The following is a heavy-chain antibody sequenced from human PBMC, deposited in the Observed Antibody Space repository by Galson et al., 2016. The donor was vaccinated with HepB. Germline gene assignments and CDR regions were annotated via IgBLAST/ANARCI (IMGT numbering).Heavy chain of an antibody. CDR3: ATVRTVFAVVLERLDY. D-gene: IGHD3-3*01. Sequence: SLRLSCAASGFTFSDYYMTWIRQTPGKGLEWLADISSDGSSKHYADPVKGRFLIPRDNANNSLSLQMNRLRAEDTAVYYCATVRTVFAVVLERLDYWGLGTLVTVSS. V-gene: IGHV3-11*01. CDR1: GFTFSDYY. J-gene: IGHJ4*02. CDR2: ISSDGSSK.